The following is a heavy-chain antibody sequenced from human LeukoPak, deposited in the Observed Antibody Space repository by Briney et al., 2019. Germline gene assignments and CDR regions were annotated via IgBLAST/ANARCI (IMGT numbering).Heavy chain of an antibody. CDR3: AKAFSSGWSPFDY. CDR2: IRGAEGGT. D-gene: IGHD6-19*01. J-gene: IGHJ4*02. CDR1: GFTINTFT. V-gene: IGHV3-23*01. Sequence: PGGSLRLSCAASGFTINTFTMNWVRQAPGKGLEWVSTIRGAEGGTYYADSVKGRFTISRDNFENTLYLQMNYLREEDTALYYCAKAFSSGWSPFDYWGQGALVTASS.